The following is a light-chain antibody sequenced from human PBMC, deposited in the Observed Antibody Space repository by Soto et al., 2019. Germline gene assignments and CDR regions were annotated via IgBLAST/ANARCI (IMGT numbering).Light chain of an antibody. CDR1: QSIKTW. CDR2: DAS. Sequence: DIQMTQSPSTLSASVGDRVTIPCRASQSIKTWLAWYQQKPGKAPNLLIYDASSLESGVPSRFSGSGSGTDSTLTISSLQPDDFATYYCQQYNSFSPTFGQGTKVDIK. V-gene: IGKV1-5*01. J-gene: IGKJ1*01. CDR3: QQYNSFSPT.